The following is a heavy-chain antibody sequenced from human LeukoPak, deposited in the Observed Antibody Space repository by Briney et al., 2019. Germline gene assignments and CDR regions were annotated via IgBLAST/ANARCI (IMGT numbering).Heavy chain of an antibody. CDR3: ARAPRDSSGYYLEYFQH. CDR1: GGTFSSYA. J-gene: IGHJ1*01. Sequence: ASVKVSCKASGGTFSSYAISWVRQAPGQGLEWMGRIIPILGIANYAQKFQGRVTFTADKSTSTAYMELSSLRSEDTAVYYCARAPRDSSGYYLEYFQHWGQGTLVTVSS. D-gene: IGHD3-22*01. V-gene: IGHV1-69*04. CDR2: IIPILGIA.